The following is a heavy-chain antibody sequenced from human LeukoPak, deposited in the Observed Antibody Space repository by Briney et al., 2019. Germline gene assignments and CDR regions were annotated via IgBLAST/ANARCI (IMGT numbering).Heavy chain of an antibody. CDR1: GGSITSYY. CDR2: MYYSGST. Sequence: SETLSLTCTVSGGSITSYYRSWIRQSPGKGLEWIGYMYYSGSTKYNPSLKSRVTISVDTSKNQFSLKLSSVTAADTAVYYCARSYYYYDSSGYYPTLDYWGQGTLVTVSS. J-gene: IGHJ4*02. V-gene: IGHV4-59*01. D-gene: IGHD3-22*01. CDR3: ARSYYYYDSSGYYPTLDY.